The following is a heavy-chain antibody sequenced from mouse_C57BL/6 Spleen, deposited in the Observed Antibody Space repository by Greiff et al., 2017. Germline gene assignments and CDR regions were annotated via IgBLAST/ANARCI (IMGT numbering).Heavy chain of an antibody. CDR3: ARSDITSVAAYFGD. D-gene: IGHD1-1*01. Sequence: QVQLQQPGTELVKPGASVKLSCKASGYTFTSYWMHWVKQRPGQGLEWIGNINPSNGGTNYNAKFKSKATLTVDKSSSTAYMQLSSLTSEDSAVYYCARSDITSVAAYFGDRGQGTTLAVAS. V-gene: IGHV1-53*01. CDR1: GYTFTSYW. CDR2: INPSNGGT. J-gene: IGHJ2*01.